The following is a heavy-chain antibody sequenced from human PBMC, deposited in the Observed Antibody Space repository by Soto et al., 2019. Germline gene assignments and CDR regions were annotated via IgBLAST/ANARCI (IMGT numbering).Heavy chain of an antibody. CDR2: INHSGST. J-gene: IGHJ3*02. V-gene: IGHV4-34*01. CDR1: GGSFSGYY. CDR3: ARGQYAFDI. Sequence: SETLSLTCAVYGGSFSGYYWSWIRQPPGKGLEWIGEINHSGSTNYNPSLKSRVTISVDTSKNQFSLKLSSVTAADTAVYYCARGQYAFDIWGQGTMVTVSS.